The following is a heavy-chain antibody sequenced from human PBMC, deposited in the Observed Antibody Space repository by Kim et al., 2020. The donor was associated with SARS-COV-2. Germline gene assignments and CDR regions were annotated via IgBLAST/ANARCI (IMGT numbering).Heavy chain of an antibody. D-gene: IGHD2-15*01. J-gene: IGHJ5*02. CDR2: SNI. CDR3: ARDQGGSSNP. V-gene: IGHV3-48*01. Sequence: SNIYYPDPGKCRFTIPRDNAKNSLYRQMNSLRAEDTAVYYCARDQGGSSNPWGQGTLVTVSS.